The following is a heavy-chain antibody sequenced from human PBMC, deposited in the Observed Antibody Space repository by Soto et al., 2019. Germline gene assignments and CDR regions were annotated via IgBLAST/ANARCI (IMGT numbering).Heavy chain of an antibody. J-gene: IGHJ4*02. CDR3: TRDPGGEQLSPSH. CDR1: GFTVSSNY. Sequence: PGGSLRLSCAASGFTVSSNYMSWVRQAPGKGLEWVSVIYSGGSTYYADSVKGRFTISRDNSKNTLYLQMNSLRAEDTTKYYCTRDPGGEQLSPSHGGRGPLVTVSS. CDR2: IYSGGST. D-gene: IGHD6-6*01. V-gene: IGHV3-66*01.